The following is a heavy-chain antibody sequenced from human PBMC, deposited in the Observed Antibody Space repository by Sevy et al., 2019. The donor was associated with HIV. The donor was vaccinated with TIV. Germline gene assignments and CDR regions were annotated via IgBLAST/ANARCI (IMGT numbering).Heavy chain of an antibody. V-gene: IGHV3-33*01. J-gene: IGHJ4*02. CDR1: GFTFSTYD. CDR3: ARYRDGYNYDY. Sequence: GGSLRLSCAASGFTFSTYDMHWVRLAPGKGLEWVALIWYDGTNKYYADSVKGRFTISRDNSKNTLSLQMNSLRAEDTAVCYCARYRDGYNYDYWGQGTLVTVSS. D-gene: IGHD5-12*01. CDR2: IWYDGTNK.